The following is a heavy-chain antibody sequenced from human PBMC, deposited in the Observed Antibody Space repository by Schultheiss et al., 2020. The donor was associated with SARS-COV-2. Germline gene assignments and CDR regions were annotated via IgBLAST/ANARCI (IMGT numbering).Heavy chain of an antibody. CDR1: GFTFSSYW. CDR2: IRSKANSYAT. J-gene: IGHJ4*02. Sequence: GGSLRLSCAASGFTFSSYWMHWVRQASGKGLEWVGRIRSKANSYATAYAASVKGRFTISRDDSKNTAYLQMNSLKTEDTAVYYCTRPSVVPAAMGYWGQGTLVTVSS. V-gene: IGHV3-73*01. CDR3: TRPSVVPAAMGY. D-gene: IGHD2-2*01.